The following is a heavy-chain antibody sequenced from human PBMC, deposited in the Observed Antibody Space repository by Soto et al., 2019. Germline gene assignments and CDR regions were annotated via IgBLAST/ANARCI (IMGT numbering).Heavy chain of an antibody. CDR2: INHSGNT. CDR3: ARDAKSYYYDTTEYYFDS. CDR1: SGSFVGYY. D-gene: IGHD3-9*01. V-gene: IGHV4-34*01. J-gene: IGHJ4*02. Sequence: SETLSLTCSVSSGSFVGYYWNWIRQPPGRGLEWIGEINHSGNTNYNPSLKSRVTISVDASKNQFSLKVISVTAADTAVYYCARDAKSYYYDTTEYYFDSWGQGTLVTVSS.